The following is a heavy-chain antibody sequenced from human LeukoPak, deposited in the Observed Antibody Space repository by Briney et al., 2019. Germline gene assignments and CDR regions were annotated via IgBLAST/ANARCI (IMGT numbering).Heavy chain of an antibody. Sequence: GGSLRLSCAASGFTFSSYSMNWVRQAPGKGLEWVSCISSSSSTIYYADSVKGRFTISRDNAKNSLYLQMNSLRAEDTAVYYCARGPLWFGELLFDYWGQGALVTVSS. D-gene: IGHD3-10*01. CDR2: ISSSSSTI. J-gene: IGHJ4*02. CDR1: GFTFSSYS. CDR3: ARGPLWFGELLFDY. V-gene: IGHV3-48*01.